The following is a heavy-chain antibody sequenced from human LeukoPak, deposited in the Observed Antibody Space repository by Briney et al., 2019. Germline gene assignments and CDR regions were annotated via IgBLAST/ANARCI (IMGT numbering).Heavy chain of an antibody. CDR2: ITPIFGTA. CDR3: ASQNTMVRGVIMRSNWFDP. J-gene: IGHJ5*02. V-gene: IGHV1-69*06. CDR1: GGTFSSYA. D-gene: IGHD3-10*01. Sequence: GASVKVSCKASGGTFSSYAISWVRQAPGQGLEWMGGITPIFGTANYAQKFQGRVTITADKSTSTAYMELSSLRSEDTAVYYCASQNTMVRGVIMRSNWFDPWGQGTLVTVSS.